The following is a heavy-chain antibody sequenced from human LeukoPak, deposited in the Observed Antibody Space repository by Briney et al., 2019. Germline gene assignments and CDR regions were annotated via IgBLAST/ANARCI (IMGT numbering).Heavy chain of an antibody. CDR1: GFTFSSYW. CDR3: ARAPGVVPAALRLDP. Sequence: GGSLRLSCAASGFTFSSYWMSWVRQAPGKGLEWVANIKQDGSEKYYVDSVRGRFTISRDNAKNSLYLQMNSLRAEDTAVYYCARAPGVVPAALRLDPWGQGTLVTVSS. CDR2: IKQDGSEK. V-gene: IGHV3-7*01. D-gene: IGHD2-2*01. J-gene: IGHJ5*02.